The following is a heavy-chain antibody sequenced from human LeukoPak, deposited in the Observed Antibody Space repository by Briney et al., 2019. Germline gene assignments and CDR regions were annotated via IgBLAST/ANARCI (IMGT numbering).Heavy chain of an antibody. CDR3: ARGGGLDV. Sequence: GALRLSCAASGVTFSSYWMNCARHSPGTGLEWVASINHNGNVNYYVDSVKGRFTISRDNAKNSLYLQMSNLRAEDTAVYFCARGGGLDVWGQGATVTVSS. J-gene: IGHJ6*02. CDR1: GVTFSSYW. CDR2: INHNGNVN. V-gene: IGHV3-7*03. D-gene: IGHD3-16*01.